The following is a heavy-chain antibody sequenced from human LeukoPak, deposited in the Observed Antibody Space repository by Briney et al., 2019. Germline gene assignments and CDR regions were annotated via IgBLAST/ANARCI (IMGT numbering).Heavy chain of an antibody. Sequence: GGSLRLSCAASGFTFDDYAMHWVRQAPGKGLEWASGISWNSGSIGYADSVKGRFTISRDNAKNSLYLQMNSLRAEDTALYYCAKALYPDGRIGSGSYDYWGQGTLVTVSS. CDR3: AKALYPDGRIGSGSYDY. J-gene: IGHJ4*02. CDR1: GFTFDDYA. D-gene: IGHD3-10*01. V-gene: IGHV3-9*01. CDR2: ISWNSGSI.